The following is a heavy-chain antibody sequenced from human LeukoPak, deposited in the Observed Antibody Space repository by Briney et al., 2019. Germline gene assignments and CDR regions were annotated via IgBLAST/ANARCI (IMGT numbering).Heavy chain of an antibody. J-gene: IGHJ6*03. V-gene: IGHV4-30-4*08. CDR2: IYYSGST. CDR1: GGSISSGDYY. Sequence: SETLCLTCTVSGGSISSGDYYWSWIRQPPGKGRGWIGYIYYSGSTYYNPSLKSRVTISVDTSKNQFSLKLSSVTAADTAVYYCARIWRFYCSGGSCYHYYYYMDVWGKGTTVTVSS. D-gene: IGHD2-15*01. CDR3: ARIWRFYCSGGSCYHYYYYMDV.